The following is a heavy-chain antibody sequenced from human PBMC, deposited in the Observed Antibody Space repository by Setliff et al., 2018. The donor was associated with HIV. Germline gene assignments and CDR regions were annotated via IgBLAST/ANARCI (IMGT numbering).Heavy chain of an antibody. CDR2: VSYSGST. J-gene: IGHJ4*02. CDR3: ASCHVAIGYDFNY. Sequence: SETLSLTCSVSGASISSSSYYWGWVRQPPGKGLEWIGSVSYSGSTYYSPSLKSRVTIAVDTSKNQFSLNLKSMTAADTAVYYCASCHVAIGYDFNYWGQGVLVPSPQ. CDR1: GASISSSSYY. V-gene: IGHV4-39*01. D-gene: IGHD5-18*01.